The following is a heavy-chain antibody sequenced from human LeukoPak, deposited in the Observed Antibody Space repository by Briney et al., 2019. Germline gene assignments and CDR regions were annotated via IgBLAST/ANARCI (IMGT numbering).Heavy chain of an antibody. J-gene: IGHJ4*02. CDR3: ARASEANFDY. D-gene: IGHD2-8*01. CDR2: INHSGST. CDR1: GGSFSGYY. V-gene: IGHV4-34*01. Sequence: PSETLSLTCAVYGGSFSGYYWSWIRQPPGKGLEWIGEINHSGSTNYNPSLKSRVTISVDTSKNQFSLKLSSVTAADTAVYYCARASEANFDYWGQGTLVTVSS.